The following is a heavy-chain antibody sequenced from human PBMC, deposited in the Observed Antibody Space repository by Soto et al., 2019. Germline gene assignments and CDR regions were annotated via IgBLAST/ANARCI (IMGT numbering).Heavy chain of an antibody. Sequence: QVQLRESGPGLVKTSGTLSLTCAVSGGSISSTNWWTWVRQPPGKSLEWIGEIYHSGSPTHSPSLRGRATISAATSNNQSSPRLRSVTAADTAVYYCATLPPRIVVALLPIPTWGQGILVTVSS. CDR2: IYHSGSP. CDR1: GGSISSTNW. J-gene: IGHJ5*02. D-gene: IGHD2-21*01. CDR3: ATLPPRIVVALLPIPT. V-gene: IGHV4-4*02.